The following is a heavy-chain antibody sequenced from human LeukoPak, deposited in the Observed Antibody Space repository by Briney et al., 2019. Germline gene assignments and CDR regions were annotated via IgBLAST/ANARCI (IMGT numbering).Heavy chain of an antibody. CDR1: GGSISSYF. Sequence: SETLSLTCTVSGGSISSYFWTWIRQPPGKGLEWIGYISDTGRTNSNPSLKSRVTISVDMSKNQFSLKLSSVTAADTAVYYCASLGYTYYFDSWGQGTLVTVSS. J-gene: IGHJ4*02. CDR2: ISDTGRT. V-gene: IGHV4-59*01. CDR3: ASLGYTYYFDS. D-gene: IGHD5-18*01.